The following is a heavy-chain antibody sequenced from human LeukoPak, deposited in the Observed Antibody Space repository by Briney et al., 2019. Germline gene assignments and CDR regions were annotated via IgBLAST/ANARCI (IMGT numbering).Heavy chain of an antibody. CDR1: GYTFTSYD. CDR3: AREPYYYGSGSLWDY. CDR2: IIPNSGST. Sequence: GASVKVSCKDSGYTFTSYDIIWVGQATGQGVGGMGWIIPNSGSTGTTHKFQSRVTITRNTSISTTYMELSSLRSEDTAVYYCAREPYYYGSGSLWDYWGQGTLVTVSS. V-gene: IGHV1-8*01. J-gene: IGHJ4*02. D-gene: IGHD3-10*01.